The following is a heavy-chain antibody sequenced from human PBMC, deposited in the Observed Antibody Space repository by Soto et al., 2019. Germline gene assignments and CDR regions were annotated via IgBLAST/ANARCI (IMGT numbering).Heavy chain of an antibody. D-gene: IGHD6-13*01. CDR3: ARDLYGSSWHRGFDY. V-gene: IGHV1-69*13. CDR1: GGTFSSYA. J-gene: IGHJ4*02. Sequence: SVKVSCKASGGTFSSYAISWVRQAPGQGLEWMGGIIPIFGTANYAQKFQGRVTITADESTSTAYMELSSLRSEDTAVYYCARDLYGSSWHRGFDYWRQRTLFTVSS. CDR2: IIPIFGTA.